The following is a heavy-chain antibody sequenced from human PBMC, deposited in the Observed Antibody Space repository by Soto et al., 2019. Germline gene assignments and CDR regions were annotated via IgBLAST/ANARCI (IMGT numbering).Heavy chain of an antibody. Sequence: GASVKVSCKASGGTFSSYAISWVRQAPGQGLEWMGGIIPIFGTANYAQKFQGRVTITADESTSTAYMELSSLRSEDTAVYYCAREIGAAAGPYNWFDPWAREPWSPSP. CDR1: GGTFSSYA. V-gene: IGHV1-69*13. D-gene: IGHD6-13*01. CDR2: IIPIFGTA. J-gene: IGHJ5*02. CDR3: AREIGAAAGPYNWFDP.